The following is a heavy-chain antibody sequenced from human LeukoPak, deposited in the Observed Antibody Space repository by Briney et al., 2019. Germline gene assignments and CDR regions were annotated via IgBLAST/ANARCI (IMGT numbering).Heavy chain of an antibody. CDR1: GYRFTTYW. CDR3: VVVFSNGWAIDF. Sequence: GESLKISCKGSGYRFTTYWIGWVRQRPGKGLEWMGIMYPGDSDTRYTPSLQGQVTITADKSISTAYLQWSSLKASDTAIYYCVVVFSNGWAIDFWGQGTLVTVSS. V-gene: IGHV5-51*01. D-gene: IGHD6-19*01. CDR2: MYPGDSDT. J-gene: IGHJ4*02.